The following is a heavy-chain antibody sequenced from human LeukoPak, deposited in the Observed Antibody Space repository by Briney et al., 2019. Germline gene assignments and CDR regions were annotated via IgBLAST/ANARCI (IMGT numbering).Heavy chain of an antibody. V-gene: IGHV1-2*02. J-gene: IGHJ6*02. D-gene: IGHD6-19*01. CDR2: INPNSGGT. CDR3: ARETVEQWLDSYYYYGMDV. CDR1: GYTFTDYY. Sequence: ASVKVSCKASGYTFTDYYMHWVRQAPGQGLEWMGWINPNSGGTNYAQKFQGRVTMTRDTSISTAYMELSRLRSDDTAVYYCARETVEQWLDSYYYYGMDVWGQGTTVTVSS.